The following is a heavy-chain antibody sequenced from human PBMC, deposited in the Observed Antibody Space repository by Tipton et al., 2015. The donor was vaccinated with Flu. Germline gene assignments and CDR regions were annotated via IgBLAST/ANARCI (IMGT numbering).Heavy chain of an antibody. CDR3: ATVLFGWVES. CDR2: IYYTGYP. Sequence: LRLSCTVSGGSISSSSHYWGWIRQAPGRGLEWVGSIYYTGYPYYNSSLKSRLAMSIATSKKQFSLRLSFVTAADTAVYYCATVLFGWVESWAQGTLLTVTS. V-gene: IGHV4-39*07. D-gene: IGHD3-16*01. J-gene: IGHJ5*01. CDR1: GGSISSSSHY.